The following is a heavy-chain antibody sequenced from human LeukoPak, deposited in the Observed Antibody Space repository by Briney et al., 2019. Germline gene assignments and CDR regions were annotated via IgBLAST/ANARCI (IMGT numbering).Heavy chain of an antibody. V-gene: IGHV3-23*01. CDR1: GITLSNYG. CDR2: ISGSGGGT. D-gene: IGHD3-22*01. Sequence: TGGSLRLSCAVSGITLSNYGMSWVRQAPGKGLEWVAGISGSGGGTKYVDSVKGRFTISRDNPKNTLYLQMNSLRAEDTAVYSCAKRGVVIRVILVGFHKEAYYFDSWGQGALVTVSS. J-gene: IGHJ4*02. CDR3: AKRGVVIRVILVGFHKEAYYFDS.